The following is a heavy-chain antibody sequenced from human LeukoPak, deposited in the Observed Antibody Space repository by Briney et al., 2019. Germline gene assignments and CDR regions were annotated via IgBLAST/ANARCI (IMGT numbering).Heavy chain of an antibody. J-gene: IGHJ4*02. Sequence: SETLSLTCAVYGGSFSGYYWSWIRQPPGKGLEWIGEINHSGSTSYNPSLKSRVTISVDTSKNQFSLKLSSVTAADTAVYYCARNYYYDSSGYYLFDYWGQGTLVTVSS. CDR3: ARNYYYDSSGYYLFDY. CDR2: INHSGST. CDR1: GGSFSGYY. V-gene: IGHV4-34*01. D-gene: IGHD3-22*01.